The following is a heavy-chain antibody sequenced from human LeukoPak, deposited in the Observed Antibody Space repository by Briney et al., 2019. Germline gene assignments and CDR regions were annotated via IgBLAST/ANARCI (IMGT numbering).Heavy chain of an antibody. Sequence: GRSLRLSCAASGFTFDDYAMHWVRQAPGKGLEWVSGISWNSGSIGYADSVKGRFTISRDNAKNSLYLQMNSPRAEDTALYYCAKDMVFRSGWYGWFDPWGQGTLVTVSS. D-gene: IGHD6-19*01. CDR3: AKDMVFRSGWYGWFDP. V-gene: IGHV3-9*01. CDR2: ISWNSGSI. J-gene: IGHJ5*02. CDR1: GFTFDDYA.